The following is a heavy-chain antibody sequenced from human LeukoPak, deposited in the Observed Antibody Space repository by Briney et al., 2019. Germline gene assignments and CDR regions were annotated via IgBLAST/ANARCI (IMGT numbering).Heavy chain of an antibody. J-gene: IGHJ4*02. CDR1: GFTFSSYW. CDR2: INQDGSEK. D-gene: IGHD3-22*01. V-gene: IGHV3-7*05. CDR3: AREYYSDSSGSDY. Sequence: GGALRLSCAASGFTFSSYWMSWVRQAPGKGLEWVANINQDGSEKYSVDSVKGRFTISRDNAKNSLYLQMNSLRTEDTAVYYCAREYYSDSSGSDYWGQGTLVTVSS.